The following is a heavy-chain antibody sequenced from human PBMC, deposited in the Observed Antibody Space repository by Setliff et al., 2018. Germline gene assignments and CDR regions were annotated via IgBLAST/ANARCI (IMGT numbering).Heavy chain of an antibody. CDR1: GASFSNYY. V-gene: IGHV4-34*01. Sequence: LSLTCTVYGASFSNYYWGWVRQPPEERLEWIGEIDHSGRTKYNPSLKGRVTISVDTSKNQFSLRLSSVTAADTAVYYCRSWSGYYKNDYWGQGTVVTVSS. D-gene: IGHD3-3*01. CDR2: IDHSGRT. J-gene: IGHJ4*02. CDR3: RSWSGYYKNDY.